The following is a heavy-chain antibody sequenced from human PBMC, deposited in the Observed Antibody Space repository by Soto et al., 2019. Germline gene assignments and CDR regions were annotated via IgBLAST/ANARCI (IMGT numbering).Heavy chain of an antibody. Sequence: QVQLEESGGGLVKPGGSLRLACAASGFTFSAVYMSWIRQAPNKGLEYISYISSSVTSANYADSVKGRFTISRDNAKNSLYLKMNSRRAEDTAVYYCARDRGAVTVQYFDYWGQGALVTVSS. CDR1: GFTFSAVY. V-gene: IGHV3-11*05. CDR3: ARDRGAVTVQYFDY. CDR2: ISSSVTSA. D-gene: IGHD6-19*01. J-gene: IGHJ4*02.